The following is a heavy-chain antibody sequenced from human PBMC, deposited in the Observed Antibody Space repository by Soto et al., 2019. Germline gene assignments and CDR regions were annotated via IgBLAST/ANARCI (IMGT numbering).Heavy chain of an antibody. CDR1: GGSISSGDYY. D-gene: IGHD3-22*01. J-gene: IGHJ1*01. CDR2: IHSSGSI. CDR3: ARDLDGLHDDNSGPYPRPG. V-gene: IGHV4-30-4*01. Sequence: PSETLSLTCTVSGGSISSGDYYLSWIRRAPGRGLEWIGYIHSSGSIYYNPSLKSRATMSIDTARNQFSLKVSSVTVADTAVYYCARDLDGLHDDNSGPYPRPGWGQGTLVTVS.